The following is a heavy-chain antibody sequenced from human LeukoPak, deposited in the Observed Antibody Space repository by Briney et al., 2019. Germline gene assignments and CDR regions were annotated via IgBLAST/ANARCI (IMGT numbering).Heavy chain of an antibody. CDR2: ISAYNGNT. D-gene: IGHD4-17*01. V-gene: IGHV1-18*01. CDR3: ARDDGDYYYYYGMGV. J-gene: IGHJ6*02. Sequence: ASVKVSCKASGYTFTSYGISWVRQAPGQGLEWMGWISAYNGNTNYAQKLQGRVTMTTDTSTSTAYMELRSLRSDDTAVYYCARDDGDYYYYYGMGVWGQGTTVTVSS. CDR1: GYTFTSYG.